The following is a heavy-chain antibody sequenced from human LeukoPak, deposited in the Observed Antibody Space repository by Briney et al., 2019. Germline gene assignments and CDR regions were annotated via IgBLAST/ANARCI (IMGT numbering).Heavy chain of an antibody. CDR3: ARVGSFLETHLGFDY. J-gene: IGHJ4*02. V-gene: IGHV1-2*02. CDR1: GYIFTCYY. CDR2: INPDSGST. Sequence: ASVKVSCKTSGYIFTCYYVHWVRQAPGQGLQWMGCINPDSGSTRFAQEFEGSLIMTRDTSVSAAYMELSSLRSDDTAVYYCARVGSFLETHLGFDYWGQGTLVTVSS. D-gene: IGHD3-3*02.